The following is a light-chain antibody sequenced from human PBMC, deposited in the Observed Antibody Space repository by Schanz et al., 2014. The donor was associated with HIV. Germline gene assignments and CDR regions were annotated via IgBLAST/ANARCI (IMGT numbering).Light chain of an antibody. CDR1: QRIGSH. J-gene: IGKJ5*01. CDR2: DAS. Sequence: DIQMTQSPSTLSASVGDRVTITCRASQRIGSHLAWYQQKPGRAPKLLIYDASNLETGVPSRFSGGGSGTDFTFTISSLQPEDYATYFCQQFDSLPITFGQGTRLEIK. CDR3: QQFDSLPIT. V-gene: IGKV1-33*01.